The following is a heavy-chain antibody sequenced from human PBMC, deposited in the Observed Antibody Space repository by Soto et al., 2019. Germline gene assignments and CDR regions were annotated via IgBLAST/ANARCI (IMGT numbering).Heavy chain of an antibody. CDR3: AIDRLIVAVAVGRMDV. J-gene: IGHJ6*02. CDR1: GDTFTGYA. V-gene: IGHV1-69*01. D-gene: IGHD6-19*01. CDR2: VIPTFGTT. Sequence: QVQLVQSGAEMKKPGSSVKVSCKASGDTFTGYAISWVRQAPGQGLEWMGWVIPTFGTTKYAQRFQGRVTISVDELASTAYMDLSSLRPEDTALYYCAIDRLIVAVAVGRMDVWGQGTTVTVSS.